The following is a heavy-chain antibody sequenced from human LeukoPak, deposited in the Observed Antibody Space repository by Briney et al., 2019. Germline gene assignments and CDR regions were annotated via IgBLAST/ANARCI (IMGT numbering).Heavy chain of an antibody. CDR2: IYAAGDT. CDR1: GFIVSTTY. V-gene: IGHV3-53*01. J-gene: IGHJ4*02. Sequence: GGSLRLSCAASGFIVSTTYMDWVRQAPGKGLEWVSIIYAAGDTYYADSVKGRFTISRDDSKNTISLQMNSLRAEDTAIYYCARGLTTLNYWGQGTLVTVSS. D-gene: IGHD4-11*01. CDR3: ARGLTTLNY.